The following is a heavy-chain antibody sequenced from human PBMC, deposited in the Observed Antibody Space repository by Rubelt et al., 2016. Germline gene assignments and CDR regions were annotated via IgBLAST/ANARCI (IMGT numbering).Heavy chain of an antibody. CDR3: ARDLSGDHYLDY. J-gene: IGHJ4*02. CDR1: GFTFSSFA. D-gene: IGHD4-17*01. Sequence: RLSCAASGFTFSSFAMHWVRQVPGKGLEWVAILSYDGSNKYYADSVKGRFTISRDNSKNTLYLQMNSLRAEDTAVYYCARDLSGDHYLDYWGQGTLVTVSS. CDR2: LSYDGSNK. V-gene: IGHV3-30*04.